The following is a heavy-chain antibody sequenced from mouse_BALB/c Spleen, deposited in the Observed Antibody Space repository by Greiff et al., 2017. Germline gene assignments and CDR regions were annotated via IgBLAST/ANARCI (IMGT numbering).Heavy chain of an antibody. CDR1: GYSITSGYY. CDR3: ARAYGNLYAMDY. V-gene: IGHV3-6*02. Sequence: EVKLMESGPGLVKPSQSLSLTCSVTGYSITSGYYWNWIRQFPGNKLEWMGYISYDGSNNYNPSLKNRISITRDTSKNQFFLKLNSVTTEDTATYYCARAYGNLYAMDYWGQGTSVTVSS. D-gene: IGHD2-1*01. CDR2: ISYDGSN. J-gene: IGHJ4*01.